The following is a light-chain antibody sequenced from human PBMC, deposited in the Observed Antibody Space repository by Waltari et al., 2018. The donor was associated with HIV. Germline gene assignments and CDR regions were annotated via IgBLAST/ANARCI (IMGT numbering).Light chain of an antibody. CDR2: DVS. V-gene: IGKV3-15*01. Sequence: IVMTQSPATLSVSPGERATLSCRSSQSFNTNLAWYQQRPGQAPRLLIYDVSTSATGIPARFSGSGSGTEFTLTISSLQSEYFAIYYCQQYNNWLTFGGGTKVEIK. CDR1: QSFNTN. CDR3: QQYNNWLT. J-gene: IGKJ4*01.